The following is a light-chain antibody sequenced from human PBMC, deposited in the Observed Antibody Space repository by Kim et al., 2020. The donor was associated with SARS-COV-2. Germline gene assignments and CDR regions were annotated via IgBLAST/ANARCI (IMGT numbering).Light chain of an antibody. CDR3: AAWDDSLNGWV. J-gene: IGLJ3*02. Sequence: GQRVTISCSGSSSNIGSNTVTWYQQLPGTAPKLLIYSNDHRPSGVPDRFSGSKSGTSASLAISGLQSGDEAEYYCAAWDDSLNGWVFGGGTKLTVL. V-gene: IGLV1-44*01. CDR2: SND. CDR1: SSNIGSNT.